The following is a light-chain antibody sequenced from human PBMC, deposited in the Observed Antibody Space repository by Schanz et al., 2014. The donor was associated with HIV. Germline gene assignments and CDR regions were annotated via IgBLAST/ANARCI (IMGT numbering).Light chain of an antibody. Sequence: QSALTQPASVSGSPGQSITISCTGTSSDVGGYNYVSWYQQHPGIAPKLMIYDVTTRPSGVSNRFSGSKSGNTASLTISGLQAEDEADYYCCSYAGSSTFVVFGTGTKLTVL. CDR2: DVT. J-gene: IGLJ1*01. CDR3: CSYAGSSTFVV. V-gene: IGLV2-14*03. CDR1: SSDVGGYNY.